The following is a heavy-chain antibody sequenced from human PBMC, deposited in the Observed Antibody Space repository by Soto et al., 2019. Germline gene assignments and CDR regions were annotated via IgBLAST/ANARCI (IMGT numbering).Heavy chain of an antibody. J-gene: IGHJ6*04. CDR1: GGSLISGVYY. CDR3: ARAVIGAYTDQLEYYHGMDV. D-gene: IGHD3-22*01. CDR2: IYYSGRT. Sequence: TVSGGSLISGVYYWSWIRQPPGKGLEWIEYIYYSGRTSLTPSHQSRVTRSVDTSKNPCSLKRSSVTAAGTAVYYCARAVIGAYTDQLEYYHGMDVWGKGTRVTFP. V-gene: IGHV4-30-4*01.